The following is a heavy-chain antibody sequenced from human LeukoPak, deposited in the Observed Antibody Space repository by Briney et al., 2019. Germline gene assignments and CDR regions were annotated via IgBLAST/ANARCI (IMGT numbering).Heavy chain of an antibody. J-gene: IGHJ4*02. Sequence: ASVKVSCKASGGTFISYAISWVRQAPGQGLKWMGRIIPIFGTANYAQKFQGRVTITTDESTSTAYMELSSLRSEDTAVYYCARVGSTGYSYGCFDYWGQGTLVTVSS. CDR3: ARVGSTGYSYGCFDY. V-gene: IGHV1-69*05. D-gene: IGHD5-18*01. CDR2: IIPIFGTA. CDR1: GGTFISYA.